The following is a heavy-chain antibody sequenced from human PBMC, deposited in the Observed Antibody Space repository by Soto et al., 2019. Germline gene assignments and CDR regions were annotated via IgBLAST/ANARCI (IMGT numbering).Heavy chain of an antibody. Sequence: SETLSLTCTVSGGSISSYYWSWIRQPPGKGLEWIGYIYYSGSTNYNPSLKSRVTISVDTSKNQFSLKLSSVTAADTAVYYCARGSSSYEFDYWGQGTLVTVSS. CDR2: IYYSGST. J-gene: IGHJ4*02. CDR3: ARGSSSYEFDY. D-gene: IGHD6-6*01. V-gene: IGHV4-59*01. CDR1: GGSISSYY.